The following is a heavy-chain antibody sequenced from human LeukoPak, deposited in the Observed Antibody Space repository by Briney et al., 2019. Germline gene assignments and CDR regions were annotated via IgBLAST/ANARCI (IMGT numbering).Heavy chain of an antibody. D-gene: IGHD2-2*01. J-gene: IGHJ5*02. CDR3: ARVRGVVVPAARRWFDP. CDR2: MNPNSGNT. V-gene: IGHV1-8*03. CDR1: GYTFTSYD. Sequence: GASVKVSCKASGYTFTSYDINWVRQATGQGLEWMGWMNPNSGNTGYAQKFQGRVTITRNTSISTAYMELSSLRSEDTAVYYCARVRGVVVPAARRWFDPWGQGTLVTVSS.